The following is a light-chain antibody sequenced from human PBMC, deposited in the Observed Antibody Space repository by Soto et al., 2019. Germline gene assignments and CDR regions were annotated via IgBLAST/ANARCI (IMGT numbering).Light chain of an antibody. J-gene: IGKJ4*02. CDR2: DAS. Sequence: EIVFTQSPATLSSSPGERATLSCRASQSVNSYLAWYQQKPGQAPRLLIYDASNRATGIPARFSGSGSGTDFSLNISSLEPEDLAVYYCQQRSKWPLTFGGGTKVEI. V-gene: IGKV3-11*01. CDR3: QQRSKWPLT. CDR1: QSVNSY.